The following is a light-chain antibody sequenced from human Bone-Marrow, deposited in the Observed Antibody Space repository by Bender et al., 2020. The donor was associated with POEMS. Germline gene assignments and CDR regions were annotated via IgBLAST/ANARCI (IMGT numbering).Light chain of an antibody. CDR2: DDT. V-gene: IGLV2-11*01. Sequence: QSALTQPRSVSGSPGQSVTISCTGTSDDVGVHNFVSWYQHRPGKAPKLIISDDTNRPSGVPDRFSGSKSVNTASLTISGLQADDEADYYCSSYPGSMAVIFGGGTKVTVL. J-gene: IGLJ2*01. CDR3: SSYPGSMAVI. CDR1: SDDVGVHNF.